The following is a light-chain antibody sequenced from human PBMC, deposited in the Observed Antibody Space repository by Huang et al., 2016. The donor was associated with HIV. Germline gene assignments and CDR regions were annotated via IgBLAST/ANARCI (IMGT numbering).Light chain of an antibody. Sequence: EIVLTQSPATLSLSPGERATLSCRASQSVSRYLAWYQQKPGQAPRLRLFDASNRATGIPARFSGTGSGTDFTLTISSLEAEDSAVYYCQQRSNWPPLTFGGGTKVEIK. CDR2: DAS. CDR1: QSVSRY. J-gene: IGKJ4*01. CDR3: QQRSNWPPLT. V-gene: IGKV3-11*01.